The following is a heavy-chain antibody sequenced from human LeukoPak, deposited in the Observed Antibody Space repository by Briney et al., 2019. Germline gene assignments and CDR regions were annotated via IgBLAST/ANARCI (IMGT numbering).Heavy chain of an antibody. D-gene: IGHD2-15*01. CDR2: IYASGST. J-gene: IGHJ6*02. V-gene: IGHV4-39*07. CDR3: ARTRSDYYYYYGFDV. CDR1: GGSISSSSYY. Sequence: SETLSLTCTVSGGSISSSSYYWGWIRQPPGKGLEWIGRIYASGSTNYNPSLKSRVTMSVDTSKNQFSLMLSSVTAADTAVYYCARTRSDYYYYYGFDVWGQGTTVTVSS.